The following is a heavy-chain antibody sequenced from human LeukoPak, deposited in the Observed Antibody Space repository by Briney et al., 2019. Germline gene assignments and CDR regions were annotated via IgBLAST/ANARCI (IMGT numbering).Heavy chain of an antibody. V-gene: IGHV1-8*02. CDR3: ARGLKELDV. CDR2: INPNSGNT. Sequence: ASVKVSCKASGYTFTGYYMHWVRQAPGQGLEWMGRINPNSGNTGYAQKFQGRVTMTRNTSISTAYMELSSLRSEDTAVYYCARGLKELDVWGKGTTVTVSS. CDR1: GYTFTGYY. D-gene: IGHD2/OR15-2a*01. J-gene: IGHJ6*04.